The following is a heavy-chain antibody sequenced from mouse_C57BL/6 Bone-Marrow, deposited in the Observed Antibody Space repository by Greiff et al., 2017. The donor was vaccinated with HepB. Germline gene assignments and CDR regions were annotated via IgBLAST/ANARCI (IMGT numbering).Heavy chain of an antibody. D-gene: IGHD3-3*01. Sequence: QVQLQQSGAELVKPGASVKVSCKASGYTFTSYWMHWVKQRPGQGLEWIGRIHPSDSDTNYNQKFKGKATLTVDKSSSTAYMQLSSLTSEDSAVYYCAIGRLSEAWFAYWGQGTLVTVSA. CDR3: AIGRLSEAWFAY. J-gene: IGHJ3*01. CDR2: IHPSDSDT. V-gene: IGHV1-74*01. CDR1: GYTFTSYW.